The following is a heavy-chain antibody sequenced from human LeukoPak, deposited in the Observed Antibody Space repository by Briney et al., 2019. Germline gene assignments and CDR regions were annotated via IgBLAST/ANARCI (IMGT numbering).Heavy chain of an antibody. CDR2: ISSNGRTK. D-gene: IGHD2/OR15-2a*01. J-gene: IGHJ4*02. Sequence: LSLTCAVSGGSNSSSNWWSWVRQAPGKGLEWVAYISSNGRTKLYTDSVKGRFTISRDNGKNSLYLQMNSLRVEDAAVYYCARGGAGSFLFDYWGQGILVTVSS. CDR1: GGSNSSSNW. CDR3: ARGGAGSFLFDY. V-gene: IGHV3-48*03.